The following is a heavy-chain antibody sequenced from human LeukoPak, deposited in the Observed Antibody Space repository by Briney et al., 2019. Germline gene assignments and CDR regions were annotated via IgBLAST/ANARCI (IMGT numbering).Heavy chain of an antibody. D-gene: IGHD2-15*01. V-gene: IGHV3-30*04. CDR3: ARSDCSGGSCSLGMDV. J-gene: IGHJ6*04. CDR2: ISYDGSNK. Sequence: GRSLRLSCAASGFTFSSYAMHWVRQAPGKGLEWVAVISYDGSNKYYADSVKGRFTISRDNSKNTLYLQMNSLRAEDTAVYYCARSDCSGGSCSLGMDVWGKGTTVTVSS. CDR1: GFTFSSYA.